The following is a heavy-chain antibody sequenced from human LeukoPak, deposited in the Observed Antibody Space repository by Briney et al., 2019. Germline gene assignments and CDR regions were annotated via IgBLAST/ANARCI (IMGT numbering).Heavy chain of an antibody. D-gene: IGHD1-1*01. CDR1: GFTLSSYW. CDR3: TTAGNAKRLDY. CDR2: IKSKTDGGTT. Sequence: GGSLRLSCAASGFTLSSYWMSWVRQAPGKGLEWVGRIKSKTDGGTTDCAAPVKGRFTISRDDSKNTLYLQMNSLKTEDTAVYYCTTAGNAKRLDYWGQGTLVTVSS. J-gene: IGHJ4*02. V-gene: IGHV3-15*01.